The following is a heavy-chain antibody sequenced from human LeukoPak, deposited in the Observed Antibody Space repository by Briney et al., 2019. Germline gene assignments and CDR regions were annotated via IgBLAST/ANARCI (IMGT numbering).Heavy chain of an antibody. CDR2: IYYSGST. V-gene: IGHV4-59*12. CDR1: GGSISSYY. CDR3: ARDSDNVVSYWYFDL. Sequence: SETLSLTCTVSGGSISSYYWSWIRQPPGKGLEWIGYIYYSGSTNYNPSLKSRVTISVDTSKNQFSLKLSSVTAADTAVYYCARDSDNVVSYWYFDLWGRGTLVTVSS. J-gene: IGHJ2*01. D-gene: IGHD1-14*01.